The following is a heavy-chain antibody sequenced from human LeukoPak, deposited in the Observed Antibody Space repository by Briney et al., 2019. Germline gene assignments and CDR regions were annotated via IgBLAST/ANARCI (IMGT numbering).Heavy chain of an antibody. CDR2: ISWNSGSI. V-gene: IGHV3-9*01. Sequence: GGSLRLSCAASGFTFSTYAMSWVRQAPGKGLEWVSGISWNSGSIGYADSVKGRFTISRDNAKNSLYLQMNSLRAEDTALYYCGRGVGDYWGQGTLVTVSS. D-gene: IGHD3-10*01. J-gene: IGHJ4*02. CDR1: GFTFSTYA. CDR3: GRGVGDY.